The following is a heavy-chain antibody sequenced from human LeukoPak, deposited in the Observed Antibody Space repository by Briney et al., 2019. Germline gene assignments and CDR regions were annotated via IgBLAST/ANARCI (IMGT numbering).Heavy chain of an antibody. D-gene: IGHD6-19*01. Sequence: GGSLRLSCAASGLTFSSYWMTWVRQGPGKGLEWVSYITNSGNSKSYADSVKGRFTISRDNTKNSLYLQMNGLRAEDTAVYYCARDGIAVAGHYYYYGMDVWGQGTTATVSS. V-gene: IGHV3-48*01. CDR3: ARDGIAVAGHYYYYGMDV. J-gene: IGHJ6*02. CDR1: GLTFSSYW. CDR2: ITNSGNSK.